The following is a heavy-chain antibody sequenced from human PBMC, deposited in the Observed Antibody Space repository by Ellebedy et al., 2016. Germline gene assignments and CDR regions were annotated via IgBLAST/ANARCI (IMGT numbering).Heavy chain of an antibody. D-gene: IGHD3-22*01. CDR3: AREGSSSGYYRGNAFDI. V-gene: IGHV1-69*06. CDR2: IIPIFGTA. J-gene: IGHJ3*02. Sequence: ASVKVSCKASGGTFSSYAISWVRQAPGRGLEWMGGIIPIFGTANYAQKFQGRVTITADKSTSTAYMGLSSLRSEDTAVYYCAREGSSSGYYRGNAFDIWGQGTMVTVSS. CDR1: GGTFSSYA.